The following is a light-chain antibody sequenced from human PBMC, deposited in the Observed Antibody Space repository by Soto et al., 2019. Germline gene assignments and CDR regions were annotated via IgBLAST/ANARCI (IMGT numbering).Light chain of an antibody. CDR2: EVS. V-gene: IGLV2-14*01. Sequence: QSALAHPASVSGSPGQSITISCTGTSSDVGGYKYVSWYQLRPGKAPKLMIYEVSNRPSGISNRFSASKSGNTASLTISGLQAEDEADYYCFSYTSSTAYVFGTGTKVTVL. CDR1: SSDVGGYKY. CDR3: FSYTSSTAYV. J-gene: IGLJ1*01.